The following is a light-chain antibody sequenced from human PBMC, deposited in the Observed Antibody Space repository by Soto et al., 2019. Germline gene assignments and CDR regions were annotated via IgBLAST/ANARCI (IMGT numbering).Light chain of an antibody. CDR3: QQYGSSPRT. Sequence: EIVLTQSPGTLSLSPGERATLSCRASQFVTSRYLAWYQQKPGQTPRLLLFDASNRATGIPDRFSGSGSGTDFTLTISRLGPEDFAVYYCQQYGSSPRTFGQGTRVEIK. J-gene: IGKJ1*01. CDR1: QFVTSRY. V-gene: IGKV3-20*01. CDR2: DAS.